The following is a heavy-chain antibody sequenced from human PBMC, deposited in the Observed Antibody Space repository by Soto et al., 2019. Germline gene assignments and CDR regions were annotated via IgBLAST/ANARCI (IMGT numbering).Heavy chain of an antibody. CDR3: ARGRYGDY. CDR2: ISAHNGNT. Sequence: QVHLVQSGGEVKKPGASVKVSCKASGYTFTSYGITWVRQAPGQGLEWMGWISAHNGNTDYAQKLQGRVIVTRDTSTRTAYMELRSLISDDTAVYYCARGRYGDYWGQGALVTVSS. J-gene: IGHJ4*02. CDR1: GYTFTSYG. D-gene: IGHD1-1*01. V-gene: IGHV1-18*01.